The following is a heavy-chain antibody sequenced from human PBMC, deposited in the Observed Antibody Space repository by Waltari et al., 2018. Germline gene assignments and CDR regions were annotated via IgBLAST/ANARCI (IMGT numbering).Heavy chain of an antibody. CDR2: IYSGGST. Sequence: EVQLVESGGGWIQPGGSLRLSCAASGFTVSSNYMSWVRQAPGKGLEWVSVIYSGGSTYYADSVKGRFTISRDNSKNTLYLQMNSLRAEDTAVYYCARLTIDYDFDYWGQGTLVTVSS. J-gene: IGHJ4*02. CDR1: GFTVSSNY. D-gene: IGHD4-17*01. V-gene: IGHV3-53*01. CDR3: ARLTIDYDFDY.